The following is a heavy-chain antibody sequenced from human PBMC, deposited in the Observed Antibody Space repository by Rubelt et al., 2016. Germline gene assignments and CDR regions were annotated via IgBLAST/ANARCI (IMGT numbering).Heavy chain of an antibody. CDR1: GYTFTSYW. CDR3: ARGGSGWLSNTAYYFDY. CDR2: IYPGDSDT. D-gene: IGHD5-12*01. J-gene: IGHJ4*02. Sequence: VQLVQSGPEVKKPGESLKISCKGSGYTFTSYWIGWVRQKPGEGLEWIGVIYPGDSDTRYSPSFQGQVTISADKSISTAYLQWSSLKASDTAMYYCARGGSGWLSNTAYYFDYWGQGTLVTVSS. V-gene: IGHV5-51*01.